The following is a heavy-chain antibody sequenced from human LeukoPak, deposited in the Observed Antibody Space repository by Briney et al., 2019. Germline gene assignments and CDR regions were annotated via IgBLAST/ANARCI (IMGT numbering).Heavy chain of an antibody. J-gene: IGHJ4*02. D-gene: IGHD3-22*01. CDR3: ARGYHYYDGSGYSFSFDY. CDR2: IYHSGST. V-gene: IGHV4-39*07. CDR1: GGSISSSSYY. Sequence: KPSETLSLTCTVSGGSISSSSYYWGWIRQPPGKGLEWIGSIYHSGSTNYNPSLKRRVTISVDTSKNQFSLHLTSVTAADTAVYYCARGYHYYDGSGYSFSFDYWGQGTLVTVSS.